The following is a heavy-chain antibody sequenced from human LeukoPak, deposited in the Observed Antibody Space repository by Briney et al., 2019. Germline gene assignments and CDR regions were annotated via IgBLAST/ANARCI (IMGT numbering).Heavy chain of an antibody. CDR2: IWYDGSNK. D-gene: IGHD3-10*01. V-gene: IGHV3-30*02. J-gene: IGHJ4*02. CDR1: GFTFSSYG. CDR3: SMVYYGRGDY. Sequence: GGSLRLSCAASGFTFSSYGMHWVRQAPGKGLEWVAFIWYDGSNKYYADSVKGRFTISRDNSKNTLYLQMNSLRAEDTAVYYCSMVYYGRGDYWGQGTLVTVSS.